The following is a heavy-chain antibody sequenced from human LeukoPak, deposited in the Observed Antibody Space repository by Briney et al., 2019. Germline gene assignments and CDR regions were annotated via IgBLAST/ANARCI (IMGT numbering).Heavy chain of an antibody. CDR1: GFSVNSDY. CDR2: LYSSGTT. V-gene: IGHV3-66*01. CDR3: ARDISLRMDA. J-gene: IGHJ6*01. Sequence: PGGSLRLSCSASGFSVNSDYMTWVRQAPGKGLDWVSVLYSSGTTVYADSVRGRFTIPRDNSKNTLYLQMNSLRAEDTAVYYCARDISLRMDAWGQGTTVTVSS.